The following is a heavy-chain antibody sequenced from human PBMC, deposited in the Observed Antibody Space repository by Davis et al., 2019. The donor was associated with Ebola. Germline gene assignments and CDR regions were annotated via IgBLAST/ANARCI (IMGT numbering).Heavy chain of an antibody. CDR2: LSDSGGST. Sequence: GGSLRLSCAASGFTFSNYGMNWVRQAPGKGLEWVSGLSDSGGSTHYADSVKGRFTISRDNSTNTLYLQMNTLRAEDTAVYYCAKGGGTSSSDFRRTWGQGTLVTVSS. CDR1: GFTFSNYG. J-gene: IGHJ5*02. CDR3: AKGGGTSSSDFRRT. V-gene: IGHV3-23*01. D-gene: IGHD6-6*01.